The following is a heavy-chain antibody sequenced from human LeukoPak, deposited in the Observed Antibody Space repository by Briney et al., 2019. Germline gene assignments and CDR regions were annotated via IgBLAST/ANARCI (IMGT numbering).Heavy chain of an antibody. J-gene: IGHJ4*02. V-gene: IGHV4-34*12. Sequence: TSDTQSLTCAVYGESLNYYYWSWIRQSPGKWLEWIGDIFDGKTINYNPSLKSRVTISAATSSQQFSLNLKSVTAADTAVYFCASGAWAARLNSWAQGALVIVSS. CDR2: IFDGKTI. CDR3: ASGAWAARLNS. CDR1: GESLNYYY. D-gene: IGHD4-23*01.